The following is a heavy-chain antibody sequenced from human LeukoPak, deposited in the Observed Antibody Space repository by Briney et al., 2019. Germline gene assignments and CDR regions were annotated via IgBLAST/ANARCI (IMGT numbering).Heavy chain of an antibody. D-gene: IGHD6-19*01. CDR3: AREDGYSSGWYKVNYFDY. V-gene: IGHV3-48*03. CDR2: ISSSGSTI. CDR1: GFTFSSYE. Sequence: PGRSLRLSCAASGFTFSSYEMNWVRQAPGKGLEWVSYISSSGSTIYYADSVKGRFTISRDNAKNSLYLQMNSLRAEDTAVYYCAREDGYSSGWYKVNYFDYWGQGTLVTVSS. J-gene: IGHJ4*02.